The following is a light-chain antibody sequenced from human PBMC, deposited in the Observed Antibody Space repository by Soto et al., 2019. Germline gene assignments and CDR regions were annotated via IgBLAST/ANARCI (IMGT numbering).Light chain of an antibody. CDR1: ESISIY. CDR2: DAS. Sequence: ETVLTQSPATLSLSPGERATLSCRASESISIYLAWYQQRPGQAPRLLIYDASSRAAGIPARFSGSGSGTDFTLTISSLEPEDFAFYYCQHRSNWPPYTFGQGTKLEIK. V-gene: IGKV3-11*01. CDR3: QHRSNWPPYT. J-gene: IGKJ2*01.